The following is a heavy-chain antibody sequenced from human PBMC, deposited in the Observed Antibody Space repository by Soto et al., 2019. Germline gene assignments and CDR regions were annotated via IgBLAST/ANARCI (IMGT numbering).Heavy chain of an antibody. CDR2: INAGNGNT. CDR3: ARDGIDISGYERILDY. D-gene: IGHD5-12*01. V-gene: IGHV1-3*01. Sequence: ASVKVSCKASGYTFTSYAMHWVRQTPGQRLEWMGWINAGNGNTKYSQKFQGRVTITRDTSASTAYMELSSLRSEDTAVYYCARDGIDISGYERILDYWGHGTLVTVSS. J-gene: IGHJ4*01. CDR1: GYTFTSYA.